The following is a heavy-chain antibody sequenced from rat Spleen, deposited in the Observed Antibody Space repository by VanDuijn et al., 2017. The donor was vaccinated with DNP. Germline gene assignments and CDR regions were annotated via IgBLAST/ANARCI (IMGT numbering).Heavy chain of an antibody. D-gene: IGHD1-6*01. Sequence: EVQLVESGGDLVQPGRSLKLSCEVSGFTVNNYWMTWIRQVPGKGLEWVASIIRSGDNAYYPDSVKGRFTISRDKAKNTLYLQMDSLRSEDTATYYCARREEDFALLLRGYAMDAWGQGTSVTVSS. CDR3: ARREEDFALLLRGYAMDA. CDR1: GFTVNNYW. CDR2: IIRSGDNA. V-gene: IGHV5-31*01. J-gene: IGHJ4*01.